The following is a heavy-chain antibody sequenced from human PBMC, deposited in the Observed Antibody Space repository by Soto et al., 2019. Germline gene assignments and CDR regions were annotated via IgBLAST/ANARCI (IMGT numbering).Heavy chain of an antibody. J-gene: IGHJ4*02. D-gene: IGHD3-16*02. CDR3: ATDGSGYDYIWGSYRLRRFDY. CDR1: GYTLTELS. V-gene: IGHV1-24*01. Sequence: GASVKVSCKVSGYTLTELSMHWVRQAPGKGLEWMGGFDPEDGETIYAQKFQGRVTMTEDTSTDTAYMELSSLRSEDTAVYYCATDGSGYDYIWGSYRLRRFDYWGQGTLVTVSS. CDR2: FDPEDGET.